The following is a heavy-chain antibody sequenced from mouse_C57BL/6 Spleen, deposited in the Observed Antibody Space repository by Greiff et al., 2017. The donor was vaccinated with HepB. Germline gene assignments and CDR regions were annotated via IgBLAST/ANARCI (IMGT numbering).Heavy chain of an antibody. CDR1: GYKFTDYN. D-gene: IGHD1-1*01. CDR3: ARIFRRFRKMDY. CDR2: INPNNGGT. J-gene: IGHJ4*01. V-gene: IGHV1-22*01. Sequence: VQLQQSGPELVKPGASVKMSCKASGYKFTDYNMHWVKQSHGKSLEWIGYINPNNGGTSYNQKFKGKATLTVNKSSSTAYMELRSLTSEDSAVYYCARIFRRFRKMDYWGQGTSVTVSS.